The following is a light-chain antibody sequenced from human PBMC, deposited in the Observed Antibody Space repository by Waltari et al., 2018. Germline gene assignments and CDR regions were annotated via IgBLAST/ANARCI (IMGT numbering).Light chain of an antibody. CDR3: QQRGSWPLT. CDR1: QSISTY. V-gene: IGKV3-11*01. J-gene: IGKJ4*01. CDR2: NAS. Sequence: EIVLTQSPATLSLSPGERATPSCRASQSISTYLAWYQQKPGQAPRLLMDNASNRTTGIPARFSGSGTGTDVTLTVSSLEPEDFAVYYCQQRGSWPLTFGGGTKVEIK.